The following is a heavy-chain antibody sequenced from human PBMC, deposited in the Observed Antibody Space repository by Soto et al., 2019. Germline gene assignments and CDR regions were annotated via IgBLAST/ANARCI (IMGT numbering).Heavy chain of an antibody. D-gene: IGHD5-12*01. Sequence: EVHLLESGGDLVQPGGSLRLSCTASGLTFSTYAMSWVRQAPGKGLEWVSAIGGSGTGGRTYYADSVKGRFTISRDNSKNTVYVQMKSLRADDTAVYYWAKSPGGLDGYNYAYCGMDVWGQGTTVTVSS. CDR2: IGGSGTGGRT. CDR3: AKSPGGLDGYNYAYCGMDV. CDR1: GLTFSTYA. J-gene: IGHJ6*02. V-gene: IGHV3-23*01.